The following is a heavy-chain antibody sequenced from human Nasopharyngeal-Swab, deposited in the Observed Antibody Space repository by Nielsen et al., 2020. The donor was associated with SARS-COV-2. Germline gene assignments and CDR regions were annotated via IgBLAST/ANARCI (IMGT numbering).Heavy chain of an antibody. Sequence: ASVKVTCKASGYTFTSYDINWVRQDTGQGLEWMGWMNPNSGNTGYAQKFQGRVTMTRNTSISTAYMELSSLRSEDTAVYYCARAERGRIVVVITSFYYYYMDVWGKGTTVTVSS. J-gene: IGHJ6*03. CDR2: MNPNSGNT. CDR1: GYTFTSYD. D-gene: IGHD3-22*01. CDR3: ARAERGRIVVVITSFYYYYMDV. V-gene: IGHV1-8*01.